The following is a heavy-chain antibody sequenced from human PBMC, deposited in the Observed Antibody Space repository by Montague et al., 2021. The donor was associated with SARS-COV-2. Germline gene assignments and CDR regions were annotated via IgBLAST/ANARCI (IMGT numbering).Heavy chain of an antibody. Sequence: SETLSLTCTVSGGSINNSYWCWIRQPPGKGLEWIGYIYYNGSTNYNPSLDTRVIISVDPAKNQFSLKMSSVTAADTAVYYCAREDRWNWFDPWGQGTLVIVSS. CDR1: GGSINNSY. V-gene: IGHV4-59*12. CDR3: AREDRWNWFDP. D-gene: IGHD5-24*01. J-gene: IGHJ5*02. CDR2: IYYNGST.